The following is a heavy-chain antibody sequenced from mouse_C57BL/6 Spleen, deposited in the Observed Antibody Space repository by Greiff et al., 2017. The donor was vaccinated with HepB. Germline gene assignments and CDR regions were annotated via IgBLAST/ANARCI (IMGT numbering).Heavy chain of an antibody. J-gene: IGHJ2*01. CDR1: GYTFTSYW. Sequence: QVQLQQPGAELVRPGSSMKLSCKASGYTFTSYWMHWVKQRPIQGLEWIGNIDPSDSETHYNQKFKDKATLTVDKSSSTAYMQLSSLTSEDSAVYYCARRATAYYFDYWGQGTTLTVSS. CDR3: ARRATAYYFDY. V-gene: IGHV1-52*01. D-gene: IGHD3-1*01. CDR2: IDPSDSET.